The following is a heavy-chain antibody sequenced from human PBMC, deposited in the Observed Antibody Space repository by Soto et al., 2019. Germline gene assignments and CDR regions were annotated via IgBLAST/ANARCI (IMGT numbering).Heavy chain of an antibody. Sequence: SQTLSLTCAISGDSVSSNSAAWNWIRQSPSRGLEWLGRTYYRSKWYNDYAVSVKSRTTINPDTSKNQFSLQLNSVTPEDTAVYYCARDQLGCSSTSCYYYYGMDVWRQGTTVTVSS. CDR1: GDSVSSNSAA. CDR2: TYYRSKWYN. V-gene: IGHV6-1*01. CDR3: ARDQLGCSSTSCYYYYGMDV. D-gene: IGHD2-2*01. J-gene: IGHJ6*02.